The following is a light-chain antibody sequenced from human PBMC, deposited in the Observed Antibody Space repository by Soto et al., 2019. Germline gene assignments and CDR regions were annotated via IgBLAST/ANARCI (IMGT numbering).Light chain of an antibody. CDR1: SSDVGGYNY. J-gene: IGLJ2*01. V-gene: IGLV2-14*01. CDR3: SSYTSSDPPEV. CDR2: VVS. Sequence: QSALTQPASVSGSPGQSITISCTGTSSDVGGYNYVSWYQQHPDKAPKLMIYVVSNRPSGVSNRFSGSKSGNTASLTISGLQAEDEADYYCSSYTSSDPPEVFGTGTKLTVL.